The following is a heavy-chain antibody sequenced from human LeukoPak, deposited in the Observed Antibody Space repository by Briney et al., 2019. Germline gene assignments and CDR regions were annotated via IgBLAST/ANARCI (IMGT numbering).Heavy chain of an antibody. CDR1: GGSISSSNW. J-gene: IGHJ4*02. CDR3: ARRSGSGSYYSKNFDY. D-gene: IGHD3-10*01. V-gene: IGHV4-4*02. Sequence: SGTLSLTCAVSGGSISSSNWWSWVRQPPGKGLEWIGEIYHSGSTNYNPSLKSRVTISVDKPKNQFSLKLSSVTAADTAVYYCARRSGSGSYYSKNFDYWGQGTLVTVSS. CDR2: IYHSGST.